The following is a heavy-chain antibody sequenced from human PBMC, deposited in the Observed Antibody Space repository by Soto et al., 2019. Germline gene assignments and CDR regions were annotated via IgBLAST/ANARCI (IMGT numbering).Heavy chain of an antibody. Sequence: SETLSLTCSVSGDSISTVDYFWAWIRQPPGQALEYIGYIYKSTTTYYNPSFESRAAISLDTSKSQFSLTVTSVTAADTAVYFCARGLYCLTGRCFPNWFDSWGQGTLVTVSS. D-gene: IGHD2-15*01. CDR2: IYKSTTT. V-gene: IGHV4-30-4*01. CDR1: GDSISTVDYF. J-gene: IGHJ5*01. CDR3: ARGLYCLTGRCFPNWFDS.